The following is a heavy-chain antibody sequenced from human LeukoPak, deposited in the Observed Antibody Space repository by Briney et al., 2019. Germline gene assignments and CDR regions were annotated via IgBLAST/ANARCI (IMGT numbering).Heavy chain of an antibody. V-gene: IGHV3-7*01. CDR2: INQDGSEK. CDR3: ARDGAYSSSWGHYMDV. J-gene: IGHJ6*03. CDR1: GFTFSSYW. D-gene: IGHD6-13*01. Sequence: GGSLRLSCAASGFTFSSYWMSWVRQAPGKGLEWVAYINQDGSEKNYADSVKGRFTVSRDNAKNSLYLQMNSLRAEDTAVYYCARDGAYSSSWGHYMDVWGKGTTVTISS.